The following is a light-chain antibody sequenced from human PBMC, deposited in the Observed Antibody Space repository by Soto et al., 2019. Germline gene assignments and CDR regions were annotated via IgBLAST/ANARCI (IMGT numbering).Light chain of an antibody. J-gene: IGKJ5*01. Sequence: DIVMTQSPATLPVSPGERATLSCRASQSVSSNLAWYQQKPGQAPRFLIYDASNRATGIPARFSGSGSGTDFTLTISSLEPEDFAVYYCQQRSNWPITFGQGTRLEIK. CDR1: QSVSSN. V-gene: IGKV3-11*01. CDR3: QQRSNWPIT. CDR2: DAS.